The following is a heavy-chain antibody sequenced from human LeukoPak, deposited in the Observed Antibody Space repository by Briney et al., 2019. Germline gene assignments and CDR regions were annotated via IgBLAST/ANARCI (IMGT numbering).Heavy chain of an antibody. Sequence: GESLRISCKGSGYSFSNYWIVWVRQMPGKGLESMGIVYPGDADTKFSPSFQGQVTISVDKSITTAYLQWSSLKASDTAVYFCARQEGEQQLVGNAFDIWGQGTMVTVSS. CDR3: ARQEGEQQLVGNAFDI. CDR1: GYSFSNYW. D-gene: IGHD6-13*01. V-gene: IGHV5-51*01. CDR2: VYPGDADT. J-gene: IGHJ3*02.